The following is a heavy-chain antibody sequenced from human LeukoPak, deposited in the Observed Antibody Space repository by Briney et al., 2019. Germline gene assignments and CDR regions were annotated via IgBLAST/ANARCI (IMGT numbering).Heavy chain of an antibody. CDR1: GYTFTGYY. J-gene: IGHJ3*02. V-gene: IGHV1-2*02. D-gene: IGHD7-27*01. CDR2: INPNSGGT. Sequence: ASVTVSCKASGYTFTGYYMHWVRQAPGQGLEWMGWINPNSGGTNYAQKFQGRVTMTRDTSISTAYMELSRLRSDDTAVYYCARRADWGADAFDIWGQGTMVTVSS. CDR3: ARRADWGADAFDI.